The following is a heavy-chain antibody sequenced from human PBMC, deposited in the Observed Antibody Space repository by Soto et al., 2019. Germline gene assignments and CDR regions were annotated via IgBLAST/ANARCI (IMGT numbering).Heavy chain of an antibody. CDR2: VSPYTGNT. Sequence: QVQLVQSGDEVRKPGSSVKVSCKASGYIFVNYGIAWVRQAPGEGLEWVGWVSPYTGNTHYASKGLGRLTMTTDTSTSTAYMDLGSLTSDDTDVYYCAMVDNYVTPTPQDVWGQGTTVTVSS. D-gene: IGHD3-16*01. CDR3: AMVDNYVTPTPQDV. V-gene: IGHV1-18*01. J-gene: IGHJ6*02. CDR1: GYIFVNYG.